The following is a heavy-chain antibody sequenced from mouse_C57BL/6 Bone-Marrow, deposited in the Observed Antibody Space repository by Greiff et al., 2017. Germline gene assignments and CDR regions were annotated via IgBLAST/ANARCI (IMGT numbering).Heavy chain of an antibody. CDR2: IDPEHGGT. CDR1: GFNIKDYY. D-gene: IGHD2-3*01. V-gene: IGHV14-4*01. Sequence: EVQLQQSGAELVRPGASVKLSCTASGFNIKDYYMHWVKQRPEQGLEWIGWIDPEHGGTEYASKFQGKATITADTSSNTAYRQRSSLTSEDTAVYYCTTGLLLNWGQGTLVTVSA. J-gene: IGHJ3*01. CDR3: TTGLLLN.